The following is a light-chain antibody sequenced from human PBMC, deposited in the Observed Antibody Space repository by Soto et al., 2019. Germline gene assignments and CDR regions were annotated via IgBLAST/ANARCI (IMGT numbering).Light chain of an antibody. Sequence: DIVMTQSPLSLPVTPGEPASISCRSSQSLLHSSGYNSLDWYLQKPGQSPHLLIHLGSVRASGVPPRFSGSGSGTDFTLRISRVEAEDVGVYYCMQALQTPWTFGQGTKVDI. CDR2: LGS. CDR3: MQALQTPWT. J-gene: IGKJ1*01. V-gene: IGKV2-28*01. CDR1: QSLLHSSGYNS.